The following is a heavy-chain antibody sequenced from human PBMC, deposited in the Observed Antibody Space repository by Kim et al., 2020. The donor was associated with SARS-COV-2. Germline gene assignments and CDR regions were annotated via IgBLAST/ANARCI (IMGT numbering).Heavy chain of an antibody. CDR2: INPNSGGT. D-gene: IGHD3-3*01. V-gene: IGHV1-2*02. J-gene: IGHJ4*02. CDR3: ARSEYDFWSGRNSYYFDY. CDR1: GYTFTGYY. Sequence: ASVKVSCKASGYTFTGYYMHWVRQAPGQGLEWMGWINPNSGGTNYAQKFQGRVTMTRDTSISTAYMELSRLRSDDTAVYYCARSEYDFWSGRNSYYFDYWGQGTLVTVSS.